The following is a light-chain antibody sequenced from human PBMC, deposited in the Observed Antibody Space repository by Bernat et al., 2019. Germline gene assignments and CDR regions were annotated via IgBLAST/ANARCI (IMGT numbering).Light chain of an antibody. CDR3: QQYKTYLGA. J-gene: IGKJ1*01. V-gene: IGKV1-5*03. CDR2: KAS. Sequence: DIQMTQPPSTLSASVGDRVTITCRASQSISSWLAWYQQKPGKAPKLLIYKASSLESGVPSRFSGSGSGTEFTLTITSLQPDDFATYYCQQYKTYLGAFGQGTKVEIK. CDR1: QSISSW.